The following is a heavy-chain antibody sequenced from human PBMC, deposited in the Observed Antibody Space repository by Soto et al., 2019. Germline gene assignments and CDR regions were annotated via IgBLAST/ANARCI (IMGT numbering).Heavy chain of an antibody. CDR2: ISGSGGST. V-gene: IGHV3-23*01. J-gene: IGHJ6*02. CDR1: GFTFSSYA. Sequence: GGSLRLSCAASGFTFSSYAMSWVRQAPGKGLEWVSAISGSGGSTYYADSVKGRFTISRDNSKNTLYLQMNXLRAEDTAVXYXAPPPTVTTGIEGGMDVWGQGTTVTVSS. D-gene: IGHD4-4*01. CDR3: APPPTVTTGIEGGMDV.